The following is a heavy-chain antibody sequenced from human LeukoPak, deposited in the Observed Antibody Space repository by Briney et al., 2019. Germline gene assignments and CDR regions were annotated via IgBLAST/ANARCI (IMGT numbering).Heavy chain of an antibody. CDR1: GGSISSYY. J-gene: IGHJ3*02. CDR3: ARASQSGWYRGGAFDI. D-gene: IGHD6-19*01. V-gene: IGHV4-59*01. CDR2: IYYSGST. Sequence: SETLSLTCTVSGGSISSYYWSWIRQPPGKGLEWIGYIYYSGSTNYNPSLKSRVTISVDTSKNQFSLKLSSVTAADTAVYYCARASQSGWYRGGAFDIWGQGTMVTVSS.